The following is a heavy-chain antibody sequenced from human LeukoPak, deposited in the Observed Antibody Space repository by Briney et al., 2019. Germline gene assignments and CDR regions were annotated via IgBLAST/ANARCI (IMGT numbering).Heavy chain of an antibody. V-gene: IGHV3-73*01. CDR1: GFTFSDSA. Sequence: PGGSLRLSCAASGFTFSDSAMHWVRQASGKGLEWVGRIRSKANSYATTYDASVKGRFTISRDDSKNTAFLQMNSLKTEDTAVYYCTRRYYHDSSGYYYGDYWGQGTRVTVS. CDR2: IRSKANSYAT. D-gene: IGHD3-22*01. J-gene: IGHJ4*02. CDR3: TRRYYHDSSGYYYGDY.